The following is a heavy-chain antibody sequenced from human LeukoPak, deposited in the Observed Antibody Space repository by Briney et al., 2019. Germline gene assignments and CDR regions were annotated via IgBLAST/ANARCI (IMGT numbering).Heavy chain of an antibody. Sequence: GASVKVSCKASGYTFTGYNMHWVRQAPGQGLEWMGWINPNSGGTNYAQKFQGRLTMTRDTSISTAYMELSRLRSDDTAVYYCARALLWFGDYGMDVWGQGTTVTVSS. D-gene: IGHD3-10*01. CDR2: INPNSGGT. CDR3: ARALLWFGDYGMDV. J-gene: IGHJ6*02. CDR1: GYTFTGYN. V-gene: IGHV1-2*02.